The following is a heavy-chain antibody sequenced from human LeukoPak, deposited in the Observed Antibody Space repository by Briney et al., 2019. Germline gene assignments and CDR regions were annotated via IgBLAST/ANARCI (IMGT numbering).Heavy chain of an antibody. V-gene: IGHV3-30*03. CDR2: ISYDGSNK. J-gene: IGHJ4*02. CDR3: ARDEDAF. CDR1: GFTFSSYG. Sequence: PGGSLRLSCAASGFTFSSYGMHWVRQAPGKGLEWVAVISYDGSNKYYADSVKGRFTISRDNVKNSLFLQLNSLRDEDTAVYYCARDEDAFGGQGTLVTVSS.